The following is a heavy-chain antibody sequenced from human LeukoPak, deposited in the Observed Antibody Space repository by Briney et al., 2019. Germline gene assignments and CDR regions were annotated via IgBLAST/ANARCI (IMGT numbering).Heavy chain of an antibody. CDR1: GGSISSSSYY. D-gene: IGHD6-13*01. J-gene: IGHJ4*02. Sequence: SETLSLTCTVSGGSISSSSYYWGWIRQPPGKGLEWIGSIYYSGSTYYNPSLKSRVTISVDPSSNQFSLKLSSVTAADTAVYYCARRRGGSSWVDYWGQGTLVTVSS. V-gene: IGHV4-39*01. CDR3: ARRRGGSSWVDY. CDR2: IYYSGST.